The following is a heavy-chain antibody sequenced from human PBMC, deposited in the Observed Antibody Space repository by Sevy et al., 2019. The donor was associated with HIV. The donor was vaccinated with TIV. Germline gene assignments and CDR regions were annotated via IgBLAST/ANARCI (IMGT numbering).Heavy chain of an antibody. V-gene: IGHV1-18*01. CDR1: GYTFKTYG. CDR2: ISAYSGDT. CDR3: ARDKPQGVVIIPGSMWGGVDY. Sequence: ASVKVSCKTFGYTFKTYGISWVRQAPGQGLEWMGWISAYSGDTNFAQKFQGRVTMTTDTSTSTAYMELSSLRSDDTARYFWARDKPQGVVIIPGSMWGGVDYWGQGTVVTVSS. D-gene: IGHD2-2*01. J-gene: IGHJ4*02.